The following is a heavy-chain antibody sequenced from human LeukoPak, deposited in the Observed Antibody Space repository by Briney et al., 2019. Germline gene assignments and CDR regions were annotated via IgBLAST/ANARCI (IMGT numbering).Heavy chain of an antibody. CDR1: GSSISSYY. Sequence: QTSEALSLTCTVSGSSISSYYWSWIRQPPGKGLEWIGYIYYSGSTNYNPSLKSRVTISVDTSKNQFSLKLSSVTAADTAVYYCARTTEGGYTYDYFYYYYMDVWGKGTTVTISS. J-gene: IGHJ6*03. CDR3: ARTTEGGYTYDYFYYYYMDV. CDR2: IYYSGST. V-gene: IGHV4-59*01. D-gene: IGHD5-18*01.